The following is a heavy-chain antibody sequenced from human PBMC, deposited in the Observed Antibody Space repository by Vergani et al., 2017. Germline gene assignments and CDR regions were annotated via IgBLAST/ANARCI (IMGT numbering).Heavy chain of an antibody. CDR1: GASIRSSKYY. Sequence: QLQLQESGPGLVKPSATLSLTCSVSGASIRSSKYYWGWIPQPPGKGLEWIASIYYSGSTYYNPSLNSRVTISVDTSKNQFSLKLSSVTAADTAVYFCARHSTVEWLVKLGWIDPWGQGILVTVAS. CDR3: ARHSTVEWLVKLGWIDP. J-gene: IGHJ5*02. D-gene: IGHD6-19*01. V-gene: IGHV4-39*01. CDR2: IYYSGST.